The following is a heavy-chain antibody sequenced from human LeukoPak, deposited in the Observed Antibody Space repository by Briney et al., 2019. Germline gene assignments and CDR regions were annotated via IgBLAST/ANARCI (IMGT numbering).Heavy chain of an antibody. CDR1: GFTFSSYS. V-gene: IGHV3-23*01. Sequence: PGGSLRLSCAASGFTFSSYSMSWVRQAPGKGLEWVSAVSGSGTATYYADSVKGRFTIFRDNSKNTLYLQMNSLRAEDTAVYYCARSDPTYYGSGRLYYYYGMDVWGQGTTVTVSS. CDR3: ARSDPTYYGSGRLYYYYGMDV. CDR2: VSGSGTAT. D-gene: IGHD3-10*01. J-gene: IGHJ6*02.